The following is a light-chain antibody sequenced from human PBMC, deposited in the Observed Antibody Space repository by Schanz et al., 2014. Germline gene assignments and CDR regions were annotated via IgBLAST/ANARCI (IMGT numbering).Light chain of an antibody. J-gene: IGLJ3*02. CDR3: AAWDDSLSGQV. Sequence: QSVLTQPPSASGTPGQRVTISCSGSSSNIGSNTVNWYQQLPGTAPKLLIYSNNQRPSGVPDRFSGSESGTSASLAIRGLRSEDEADYYCAAWDDSLSGQVFGGGTKLTVL. CDR2: SNN. V-gene: IGLV1-44*01. CDR1: SSNIGSNT.